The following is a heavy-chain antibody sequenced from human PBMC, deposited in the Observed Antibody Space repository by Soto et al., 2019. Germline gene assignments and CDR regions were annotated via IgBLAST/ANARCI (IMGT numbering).Heavy chain of an antibody. CDR2: IDHNGDT. CDR3: ERGSIAPRRPHYCYGMDD. D-gene: IGHD6-6*01. V-gene: IGHV4-34*01. CDR1: GAPFSEYL. Sequence: PEKLWLTCAVYGAPFSEYLWNWIRQPPGKGLEWIGEIDHNGDTNYNPSLGSRVTISVDTSRNEFSLRLTSVTAADTAVYYCERGSIAPRRPHYCYGMDDWCKGTPFP. J-gene: IGHJ6*04.